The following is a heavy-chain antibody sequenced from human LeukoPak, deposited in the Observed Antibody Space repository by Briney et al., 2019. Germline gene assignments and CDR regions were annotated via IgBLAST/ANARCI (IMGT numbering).Heavy chain of an antibody. CDR1: GFTFSGSA. CDR2: IDKKDKGYATAT. D-gene: IGHD1-26*01. CDR3: TRDSGTYNWFDP. V-gene: IGHV3-73*01. J-gene: IGHJ5*02. Sequence: GGSLRLSCAASGFTFSGSAIHWVRPSSGKGLEWVGQIDKKDKGYATATAYAASVKGRFTISRDDSINTAYLQMKSLKTEDTALYYCTRDSGTYNWFDPWGREPWSPSPQ.